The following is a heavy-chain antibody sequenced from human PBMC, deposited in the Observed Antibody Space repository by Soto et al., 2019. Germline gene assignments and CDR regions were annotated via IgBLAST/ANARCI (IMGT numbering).Heavy chain of an antibody. J-gene: IGHJ6*02. Sequence: SETLSLTCAVYGGSFSGYYWSWIRQPPGKGLEWIGEINHSGSTNYNPSLKSRVTTSVDTSKNQFSLKLSSVTAADTAVYYCARDPIWFGELFHYYYGMDVWGQGTTVTVSS. CDR3: ARDPIWFGELFHYYYGMDV. D-gene: IGHD3-10*01. CDR2: INHSGST. CDR1: GGSFSGYY. V-gene: IGHV4-34*01.